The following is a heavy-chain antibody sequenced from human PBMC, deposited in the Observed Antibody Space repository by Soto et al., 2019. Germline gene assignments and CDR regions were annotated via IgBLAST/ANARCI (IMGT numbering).Heavy chain of an antibody. V-gene: IGHV3-33*01. CDR2: IWYDGSNK. D-gene: IGHD3-10*01. Sequence: LRLSCAASGFTFSSYGMHWVRQAPGKGLEWVAIIWYDGSNKCYADSVKGRFTISRDNSKNTLYLQMNSLRAEDTAVYYCAREYYYGSGPWYWGQGTLVTVSS. CDR3: AREYYYGSGPWY. CDR1: GFTFSSYG. J-gene: IGHJ4*02.